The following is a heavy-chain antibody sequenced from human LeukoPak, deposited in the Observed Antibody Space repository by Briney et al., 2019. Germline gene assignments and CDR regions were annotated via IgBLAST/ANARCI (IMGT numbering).Heavy chain of an antibody. Sequence: GGSLRLSCAASGFTFSSYWMHWVRQAPGKGLVWVSRISTSGSDAIYADSVKGRFTISTDSAKNTVYLQMNSLRAEATPVYYCAREVTGYGGGPLFDFWGQGTLVTVSS. CDR3: AREVTGYGGGPLFDF. CDR1: GFTFSSYW. V-gene: IGHV3-74*01. CDR2: ISTSGSDA. D-gene: IGHD4-23*01. J-gene: IGHJ4*02.